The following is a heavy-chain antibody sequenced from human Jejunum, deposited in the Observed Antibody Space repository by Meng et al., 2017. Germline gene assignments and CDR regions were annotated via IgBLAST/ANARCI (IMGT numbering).Heavy chain of an antibody. Sequence: GGSLRLSCAASGFTFSSSSMSWDRQAPGKGLEWVSTFTGTTTSTYYADSVKGRFTISRDNSKNTLYLQMNSLRAEDTAVYYCAKLTSLWGQGTLVTVSS. CDR1: GFTFSSSS. CDR2: FTGTTTST. V-gene: IGHV3-23*01. J-gene: IGHJ4*02. D-gene: IGHD3-16*01. CDR3: AKLTSL.